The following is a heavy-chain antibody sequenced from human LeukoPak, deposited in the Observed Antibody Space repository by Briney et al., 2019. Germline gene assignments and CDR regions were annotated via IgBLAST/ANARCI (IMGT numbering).Heavy chain of an antibody. CDR3: ARRGLGDYSSSWYNAFDI. CDR2: ITSSTSYI. Sequence: PGGSLRLSCPASGFTFTIYCMNWVRQAPGKGLEWVSSITSSTSYINNADSVKGRFTISRDNDKNTLYLQMNSLRAEETAVYYCARRGLGDYSSSWYNAFDIWGQGTMVTVSS. CDR1: GFTFTIYC. D-gene: IGHD6-13*01. J-gene: IGHJ3*02. V-gene: IGHV3-21*01.